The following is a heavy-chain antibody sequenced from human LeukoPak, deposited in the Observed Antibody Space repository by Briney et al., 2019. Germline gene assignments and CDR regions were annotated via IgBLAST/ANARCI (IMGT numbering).Heavy chain of an antibody. D-gene: IGHD3-16*01. CDR1: GFTFSSYS. J-gene: IGHJ4*02. CDR2: ISSSSSYI. V-gene: IGHV3-21*04. Sequence: GGSLRLSCAASGFTFSSYSMNWVRQAPGKGLEWVSSISSSSSYIYYADSVKGRFTLFRDNSKNTLYLQMNSLRAEDTALYYCARSSSWGGIYYFDYWGQGTLVTVSS. CDR3: ARSSSWGGIYYFDY.